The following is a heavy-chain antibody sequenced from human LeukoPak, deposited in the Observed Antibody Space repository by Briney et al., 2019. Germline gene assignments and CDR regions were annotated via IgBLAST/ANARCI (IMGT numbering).Heavy chain of an antibody. CDR3: ARHIGGGIEDMDV. CDR2: IYVTGT. V-gene: IGHV4-59*08. Sequence: SETLSLTCTVSGGSIGTYYWSWVLQSPGTGLEWIGYIYVTGTRYNPYLQSRVTISVDRSRNQFFLKMASVTAADTAVYYCARHIGGGIEDMDVWGRGTKVTVSS. CDR1: GGSIGTYY. D-gene: IGHD3-16*02. J-gene: IGHJ6*03.